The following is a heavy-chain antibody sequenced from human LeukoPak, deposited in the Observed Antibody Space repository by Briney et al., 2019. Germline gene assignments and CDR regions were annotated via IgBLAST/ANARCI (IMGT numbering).Heavy chain of an antibody. CDR1: GFTFSSYS. D-gene: IGHD6-13*01. CDR2: ISSSGSTI. CDR3: ARDGQQPHEINWFDP. J-gene: IGHJ5*02. V-gene: IGHV3-48*04. Sequence: GGSLRLSCAASGFTFSSYSMNWVRQAPGKGLEWVSYISSSGSTIYYADSVKGRFTISRDNAKNSLYLQMNSLRAEDTAVYYCARDGQQPHEINWFDPWGQGTLVTVSS.